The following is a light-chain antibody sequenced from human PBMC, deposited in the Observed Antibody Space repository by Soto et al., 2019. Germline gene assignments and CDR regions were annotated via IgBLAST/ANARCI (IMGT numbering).Light chain of an antibody. CDR1: QDIKKF. V-gene: IGKV1-27*01. J-gene: IGKJ1*01. Sequence: DIQVTQSPSSLSASPGDRITINCRASQDIKKFLAWYQQKPGKVPHLLIYAASTLRPGVPSRFSGNASGTDFTLPIASLQPEDVATYYCQKYDRAPAAFGQGTKVDVK. CDR2: AAS. CDR3: QKYDRAPAA.